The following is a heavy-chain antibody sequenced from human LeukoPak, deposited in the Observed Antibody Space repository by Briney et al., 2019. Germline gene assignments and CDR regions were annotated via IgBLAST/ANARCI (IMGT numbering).Heavy chain of an antibody. CDR2: TYYRSKWYN. CDR1: GDSVSTNIVA. Sequence: QTLSLPCAISGDSVSTNIVAWNWIRPSPSRGLECLGRTYYRSKWYNDYAVSVKSRITINPDTSKNQFSLQLNSVTPDDTAVYYCAREDLGATYFHFWGQGTLVTVSS. V-gene: IGHV6-1*01. J-gene: IGHJ4*02. CDR3: AREDLGATYFHF. D-gene: IGHD1-26*01.